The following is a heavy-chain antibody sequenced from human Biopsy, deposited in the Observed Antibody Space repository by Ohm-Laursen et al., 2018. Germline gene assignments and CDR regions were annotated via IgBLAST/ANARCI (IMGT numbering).Heavy chain of an antibody. D-gene: IGHD6-25*01. CDR2: ISGYKGNT. CDR1: GYKFTSYG. CDR3: ARIAAAGWDDY. J-gene: IGHJ4*02. V-gene: IGHV1-18*01. Sequence: ASVKVSCRASGYKFTSYGMSWVRQAPGQGFEWMGRISGYKGNTNYAQKFQGRITMTIDAATSTGYMDLRSLKSDDTAVYYCARIAAAGWDDYWGQGTLVTVSS.